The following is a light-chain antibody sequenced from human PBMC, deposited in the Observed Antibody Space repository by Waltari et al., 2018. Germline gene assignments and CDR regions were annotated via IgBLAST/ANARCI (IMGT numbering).Light chain of an antibody. CDR3: QQYNSPYT. V-gene: IGKV1-5*03. CDR2: KAS. J-gene: IGKJ2*01. Sequence: IPMTQSPSALSASVGATVTITCRASQSIGPWLAWYQQKPGKAPSLLIYKASNLQSGVPSRFSGSGSGTHFTLTITSLQSEDFASYYCQQYNSPYTFGQGTKLEI. CDR1: QSIGPW.